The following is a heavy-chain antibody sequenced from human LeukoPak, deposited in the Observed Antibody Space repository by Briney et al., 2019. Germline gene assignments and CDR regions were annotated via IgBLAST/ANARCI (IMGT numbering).Heavy chain of an antibody. V-gene: IGHV5-51*01. D-gene: IGHD2-15*01. CDR1: GYSFTTYW. CDR2: IYPGDSDT. CDR3: ARQQVAYYYYYGMDV. Sequence: GESLRISCKGSGYSFTTYWIAWVRQMPGKGLEWMGIIYPGDSDTRYSPSFQGQVTISADKSICTAFLQWSSLKAPDTAMYYCARQQVAYYYYYGMDVWGKGTTVTVSS. J-gene: IGHJ6*04.